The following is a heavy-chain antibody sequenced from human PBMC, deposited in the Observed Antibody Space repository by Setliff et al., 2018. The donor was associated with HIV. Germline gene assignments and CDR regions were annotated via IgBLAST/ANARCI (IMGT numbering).Heavy chain of an antibody. J-gene: IGHJ5*02. CDR2: INTNTGKP. Sequence: ASVKVSCKASGYTFRSYGINWVRQAPGQGLEWMGWINTNTGKPTYAQGFTGRYVFSLDTSVSAAYLQINSLKAEDSAVYYCASFSGYIDWSTHNWFDPWGQGTLVTRLL. V-gene: IGHV7-4-1*02. CDR3: ASFSGYIDWSTHNWFDP. D-gene: IGHD3-9*01. CDR1: GYTFRSYG.